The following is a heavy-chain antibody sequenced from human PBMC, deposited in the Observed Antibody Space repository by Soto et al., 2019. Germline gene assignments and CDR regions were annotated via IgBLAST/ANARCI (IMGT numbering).Heavy chain of an antibody. J-gene: IGHJ6*03. Sequence: ASVKVSCKASGHTFVSYGISWVRQASGQGLEWLGWVTGYNGHTIYAQKFQDRVTMTTDISTSTAYMELRSLRFDDTAVYYCARSYRRYCSGGSCYSYYYYYMDVWGKGTTVTVSS. CDR3: ARSYRRYCSGGSCYSYYYYYMDV. CDR2: VTGYNGHT. CDR1: GHTFVSYG. D-gene: IGHD2-15*01. V-gene: IGHV1-18*01.